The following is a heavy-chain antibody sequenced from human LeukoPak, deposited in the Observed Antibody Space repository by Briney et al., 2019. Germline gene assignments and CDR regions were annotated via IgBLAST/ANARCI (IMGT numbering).Heavy chain of an antibody. Sequence: SETLSLTCTVSGYSISSGYYWGWIRQPPGKGLEWIGSIYHSGSTYYNPSLKSRVTISVDTSKNQFSLKLSSVTAADTAVYYCASLYGSGTTDMRWGQGTLVTVSS. V-gene: IGHV4-38-2*02. D-gene: IGHD3-10*01. J-gene: IGHJ4*02. CDR2: IYHSGST. CDR3: ASLYGSGTTDMR. CDR1: GYSISSGYY.